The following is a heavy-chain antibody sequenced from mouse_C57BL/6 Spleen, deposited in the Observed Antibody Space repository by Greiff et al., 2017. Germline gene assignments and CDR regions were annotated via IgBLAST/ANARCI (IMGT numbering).Heavy chain of an antibody. J-gene: IGHJ4*01. V-gene: IGHV5-6*01. CDR2: ISSGGSYT. CDR3: ARQNSNYAMDY. Sequence: EVQLVESGGDLVKPGGSLKLSCAASGFTFSSYGMSWVRQTPDKRLEWVATISSGGSYTYYPDSVKGRFTISRDNAKNTLYLQRSSLKSEDTAMYYCARQNSNYAMDYWGQGTSVTVSS. CDR1: GFTFSSYG.